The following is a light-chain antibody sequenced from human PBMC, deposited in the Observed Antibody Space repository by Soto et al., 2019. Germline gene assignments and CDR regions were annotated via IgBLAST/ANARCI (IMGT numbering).Light chain of an antibody. V-gene: IGKV3-20*01. CDR1: QSVSSSY. Sequence: EIVLTQSPGTLSLSPGERATLSCRASQSVSSSYLAWYQQKTGQAPRLLIYGASSRATGIPDRFSGSGSGIDFTLTISRLEPEDFAVYYCQHYGNSRRTFGVGTKVEIK. CDR3: QHYGNSRRT. CDR2: GAS. J-gene: IGKJ4*01.